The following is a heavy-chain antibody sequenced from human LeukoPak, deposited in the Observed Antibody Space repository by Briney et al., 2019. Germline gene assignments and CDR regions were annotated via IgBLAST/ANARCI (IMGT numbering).Heavy chain of an antibody. V-gene: IGHV3-30*04. D-gene: IGHD1-14*01. Sequence: PGRSLRLSRAASGFTFSNSAMHWVRQAPGKGLEWVAVISYDGSKKYYTDFMRGRFTISRDNSKNTLYLQMNSLRTEDTAMYYCARDVLAAGATGTFDIWGQGTMVTVSS. CDR3: ARDVLAAGATGTFDI. CDR1: GFTFSNSA. CDR2: ISYDGSKK. J-gene: IGHJ3*02.